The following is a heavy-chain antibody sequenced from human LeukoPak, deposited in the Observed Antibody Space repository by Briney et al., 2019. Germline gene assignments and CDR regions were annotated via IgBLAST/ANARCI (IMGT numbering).Heavy chain of an antibody. CDR3: ARAFHLKYSGSYYHYYGMDV. V-gene: IGHV1-18*01. D-gene: IGHD1-26*01. CDR2: ISAYNGNT. J-gene: IGHJ6*02. CDR1: GYTFTSYG. Sequence: GASVKVSCKASGYTFTSYGISWVRQAPGQGLEWMGWISAYNGNTNYAQKLQGRVTMTTDTSTSTAYMELRSLRSDDTAVYYCARAFHLKYSGSYYHYYGMDVWGQGTTVTVSS.